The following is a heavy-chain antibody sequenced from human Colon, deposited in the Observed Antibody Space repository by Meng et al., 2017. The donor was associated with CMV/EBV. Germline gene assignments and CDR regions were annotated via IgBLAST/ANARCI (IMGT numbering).Heavy chain of an antibody. CDR1: GFTFTNHA. D-gene: IGHD2-21*01. Sequence: GESLKISCAGSGFTFTNHAMSWVRQALGKGLEWISGISDSGTSTYYADAVKGRFTISRDRSTNTWSLQMSGLRAEDTAVYYCARAAIAIDSYFDYWGQGTLVTVSS. V-gene: IGHV3-23*01. CDR2: ISDSGTST. J-gene: IGHJ4*02. CDR3: ARAAIAIDSYFDY.